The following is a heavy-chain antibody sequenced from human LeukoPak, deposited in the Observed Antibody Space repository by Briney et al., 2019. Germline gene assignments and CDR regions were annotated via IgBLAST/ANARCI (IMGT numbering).Heavy chain of an antibody. CDR2: INHSGST. CDR3: ARGMYYYDSSGYYGPAYYFDY. V-gene: IGHV4-34*01. Sequence: SETLSLTCAVYGGSFSGYYWSWIRQPPGKGLEWIGEINHSGSTNYNPSLKSRVTISVDTSKNQFSLKLSSVTAADTAVYYCARGMYYYDSSGYYGPAYYFDYWGQGTLVTVSS. D-gene: IGHD3-22*01. J-gene: IGHJ4*02. CDR1: GGSFSGYY.